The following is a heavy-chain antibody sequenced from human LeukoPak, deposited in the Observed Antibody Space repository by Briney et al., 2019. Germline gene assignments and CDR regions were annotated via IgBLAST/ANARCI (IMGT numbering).Heavy chain of an antibody. CDR3: VRGPYYFDY. J-gene: IGHJ4*02. CDR2: IYYSGST. Sequence: PSETLSLTCIVSGGSISSYYWSWLRQPPGKELEWIGYIYYSGSTNYNPSLKSRVTISVDTSRNQFSLKLRSVTAADTAVYYCVRGPYYFDYWGQGTLVTVSS. V-gene: IGHV4-59*01. CDR1: GGSISSYY.